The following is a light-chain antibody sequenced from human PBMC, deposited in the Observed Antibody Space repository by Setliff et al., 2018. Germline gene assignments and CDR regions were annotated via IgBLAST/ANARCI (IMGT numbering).Light chain of an antibody. Sequence: QSVLAQPTSVSGSPGQSVSISCTGSGRDLAGFNFVSWYRQYPGKAPQLIIYEVTNRPSGVSSRFSGSKSGNTASLTISGLQAEDEADYYCGSCTSTSPCAFGTGTKVTVL. CDR2: EVT. CDR3: GSCTSTSPCA. V-gene: IGLV2-14*01. J-gene: IGLJ1*01. CDR1: GRDLAGFNF.